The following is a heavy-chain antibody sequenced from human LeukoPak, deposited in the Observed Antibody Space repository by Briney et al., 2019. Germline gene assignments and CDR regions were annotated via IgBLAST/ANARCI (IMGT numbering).Heavy chain of an antibody. CDR3: AKAIPGSSWYESSSYYGMDV. Sequence: GRSLRLSRAASGFTFDDYAMHWVRQAPGKGLEWVSGISWNSGSIGYADSVKGRFTISRDNAKNSLYLQMNSLRAEDTALYYCAKAIPGSSWYESSSYYGMDVWGQGTTVTVSS. CDR2: ISWNSGSI. D-gene: IGHD6-13*01. CDR1: GFTFDDYA. V-gene: IGHV3-9*01. J-gene: IGHJ6*02.